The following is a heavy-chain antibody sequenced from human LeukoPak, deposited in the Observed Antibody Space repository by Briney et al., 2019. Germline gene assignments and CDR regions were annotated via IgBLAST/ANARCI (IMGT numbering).Heavy chain of an antibody. D-gene: IGHD3-22*01. CDR3: ARVAYYDSSGYQNFDY. CDR2: IYHSGST. CDR1: GGSISSGGYY. J-gene: IGHJ4*02. Sequence: TSETLSLTCIVSGGSISSGGYYWSWIRQHPGKGLEWIGYIYHSGSTNYNPSLKSRVTISIDTSKNQFALKMSSVTAADTAVYYCARVAYYDSSGYQNFDYWGQGTLVTVSS. V-gene: IGHV4-31*03.